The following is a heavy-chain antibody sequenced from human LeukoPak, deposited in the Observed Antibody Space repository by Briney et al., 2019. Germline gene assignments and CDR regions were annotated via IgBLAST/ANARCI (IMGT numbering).Heavy chain of an antibody. Sequence: ASGKLSCKASGYTFTSSVISCGRRSPGQGLEWLGWISAYNANTNSAQKLPGRVTMTTDTSTSTAYMELRDLRSDDTAVYYCARDDPTSGIVTIFDYWGQGTLVTVSS. J-gene: IGHJ4*02. CDR3: ARDDPTSGIVTIFDY. V-gene: IGHV1-18*01. CDR1: GYTFTSSV. CDR2: ISAYNANT. D-gene: IGHD1-1*01.